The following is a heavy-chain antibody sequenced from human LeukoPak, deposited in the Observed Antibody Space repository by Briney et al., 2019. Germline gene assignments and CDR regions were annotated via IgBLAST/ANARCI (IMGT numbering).Heavy chain of an antibody. D-gene: IGHD4-17*01. J-gene: IGHJ4*02. CDR2: IKQDGSEK. Sequence: GGSLRLSCAASGFTFSRYWMSWVRQAPGKGLEWVANIKQDGSEKNYVDSVKGRFTIARDNAKNSMYLQMNSLRAEDTAVYYCARDVTVDYWGQGTLVTVSS. CDR1: GFTFSRYW. CDR3: ARDVTVDY. V-gene: IGHV3-7*01.